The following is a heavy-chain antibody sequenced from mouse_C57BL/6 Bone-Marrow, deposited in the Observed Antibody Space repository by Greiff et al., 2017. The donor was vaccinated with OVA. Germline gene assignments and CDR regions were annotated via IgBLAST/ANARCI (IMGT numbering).Heavy chain of an antibody. Sequence: EVKLMESGGGLVQPGGSMKLSCVASGFTFSNYWMNWVRQSPEKGLEWVAQIRLKSDNYATHYAESVKGRFTISRDDSKSSVYLQMNNLRAEDTGIYYCTAQLRSLFDYWGQGTTLTVSS. D-gene: IGHD1-1*01. V-gene: IGHV6-3*01. CDR1: GFTFSNYW. J-gene: IGHJ2*01. CDR3: TAQLRSLFDY. CDR2: IRLKSDNYAT.